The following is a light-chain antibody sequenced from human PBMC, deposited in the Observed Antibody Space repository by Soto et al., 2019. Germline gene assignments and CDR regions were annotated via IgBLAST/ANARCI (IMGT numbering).Light chain of an antibody. CDR2: GAS. V-gene: IGKV3-15*01. CDR3: QQYEDWGT. CDR1: QNVGSN. Sequence: EIVMTQSPATPSVSPGERATLSCRASQNVGSNLAWFQQKPGQAPRLLIYGASTRATGIPGRFSGRGSGTDFTLTIDSLQSEDFAVYYCQQYEDWGTFGQGTKVDFK. J-gene: IGKJ1*01.